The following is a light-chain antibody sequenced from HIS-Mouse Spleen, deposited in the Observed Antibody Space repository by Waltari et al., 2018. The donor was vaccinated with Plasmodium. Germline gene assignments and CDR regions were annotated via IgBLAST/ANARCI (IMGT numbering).Light chain of an antibody. Sequence: EIVMTQSPATLSVSPGERATLSCRASQSVSSNLAWYQQKPGQAPRPSSYGASTRATGIPCRFRGSGSGTEFTLTISSLQSEDFAVYYCQQYNNWSFTFGPGTKVDIK. CDR1: QSVSSN. CDR2: GAS. V-gene: IGKV3-15*01. CDR3: QQYNNWSFT. J-gene: IGKJ3*01.